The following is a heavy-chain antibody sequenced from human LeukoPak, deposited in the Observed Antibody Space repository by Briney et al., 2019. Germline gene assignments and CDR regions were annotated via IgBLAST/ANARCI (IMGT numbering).Heavy chain of an antibody. CDR1: GGSISSGGYS. J-gene: IGHJ3*02. V-gene: IGHV4-30-2*01. D-gene: IGHD3-10*01. CDR3: ASTLRGIDAFDI. Sequence: SQTLSLTCAVSGGSISSGGYSWSWIRQPPGKGLEWIEYIYYSGSTYYNPSLKSRVTISVDRSKNQFSLKLSSVTAADTAVYYCASTLRGIDAFDIWGQGTMVTVSS. CDR2: IYYSGST.